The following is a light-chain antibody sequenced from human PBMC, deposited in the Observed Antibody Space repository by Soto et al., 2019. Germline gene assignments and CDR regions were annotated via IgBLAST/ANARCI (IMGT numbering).Light chain of an antibody. CDR3: QHTYTTPRT. J-gene: IGKJ1*01. Sequence: DTQMTQSPSYLSASVGDRISITCRASQTASNYVNWYQQKPGKAPTLLISATSTLQSGVPSRFRGSGSGTDFTLTITSLQPEDFATYYCQHTYTTPRTFGQGTTVAIK. CDR1: QTASNY. V-gene: IGKV1-39*01. CDR2: ATS.